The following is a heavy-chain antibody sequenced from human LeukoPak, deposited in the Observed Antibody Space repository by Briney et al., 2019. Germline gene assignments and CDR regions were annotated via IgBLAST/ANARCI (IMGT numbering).Heavy chain of an antibody. CDR1: GGSFSGYY. V-gene: IGHV4-34*01. Sequence: SETLSLTCAVYGGSFSGYYWSWIRQPPGKGLEWIGEINHSGSTNYNPSLKSRVTISVDTSKNQFSLKLSSVTAADTAVYYCARDYRDSSGWYPNYYGMDVWGQGTTVTVSS. D-gene: IGHD6-19*01. CDR2: INHSGST. CDR3: ARDYRDSSGWYPNYYGMDV. J-gene: IGHJ6*02.